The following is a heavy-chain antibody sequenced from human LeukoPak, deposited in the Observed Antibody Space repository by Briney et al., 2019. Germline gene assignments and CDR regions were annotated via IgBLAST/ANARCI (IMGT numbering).Heavy chain of an antibody. CDR2: ISWNSSSI. CDR3: AKGPRIQLWLNYYYYMDV. D-gene: IGHD5-18*01. CDR1: GFTFDDYA. J-gene: IGHJ6*03. V-gene: IGHV3-9*01. Sequence: PGGSLRLSCAGYGFTFDDYAMHWVRQAPGKGLEWVSGISWNSSSIGYADSVEGRFTISRDNAKNSLYLQMNSLRAEDTALYYCAKGPRIQLWLNYYYYMDVWGKGTTVTVSS.